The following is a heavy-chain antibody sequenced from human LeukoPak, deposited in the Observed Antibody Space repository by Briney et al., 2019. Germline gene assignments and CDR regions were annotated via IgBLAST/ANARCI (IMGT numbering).Heavy chain of an antibody. CDR3: ARGYGSSSGDY. CDR1: GYTFTSYD. CDR2: MNPNSGNT. J-gene: IGHJ4*02. D-gene: IGHD6-6*01. Sequence: GASVKVSCKASGYTFTSYDINWVRQATGQGLEWMGWMNPNSGNTGYAQKLQGRVTMTTDTSTSTAYMELRSLRSDDTAVYYCARGYGSSSGDYWGQGTLVTVSS. V-gene: IGHV1-8*01.